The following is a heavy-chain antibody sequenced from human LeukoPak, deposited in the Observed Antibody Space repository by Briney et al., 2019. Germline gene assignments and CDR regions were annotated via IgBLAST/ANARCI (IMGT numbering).Heavy chain of an antibody. Sequence: GGTLRLSCAASGFTFSSYGMSWVRQAPGKGLEWVSAISGSGGSTYYADSVKGRFTISRDNSKNSLYLQMNSLRAEDTALYYCAKEGYSYMDVWGKGTTVTVSS. CDR3: AKEGYSYMDV. CDR1: GFTFSSYG. V-gene: IGHV3-23*01. D-gene: IGHD2-15*01. J-gene: IGHJ6*03. CDR2: ISGSGGST.